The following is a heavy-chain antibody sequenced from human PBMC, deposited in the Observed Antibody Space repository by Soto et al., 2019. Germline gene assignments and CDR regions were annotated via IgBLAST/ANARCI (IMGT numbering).Heavy chain of an antibody. Sequence: GGSLRLSCAASGFTFTIFAMSWVRQSPGKGLEWVSTISGSGGSTYYAGAVKGRFTISRDNSMGTLYLQMKSLRVEDTAIYYCAKEVSLGSTVDLGYWGQGTLVTVSS. D-gene: IGHD7-27*01. V-gene: IGHV3-23*01. J-gene: IGHJ4*02. CDR1: GFTFTIFA. CDR2: ISGSGGST. CDR3: AKEVSLGSTVDLGY.